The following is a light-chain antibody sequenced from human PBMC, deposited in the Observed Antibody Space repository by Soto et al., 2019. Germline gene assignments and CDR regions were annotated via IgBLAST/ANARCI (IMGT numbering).Light chain of an antibody. CDR2: DVS. Sequence: QSVLTQPASVSGSPGQSITISCTGTSSDVGGYDYVSWYQQYPGDAPQLIIYDVSNRPSGVSHRFSGSKSGNTASLTISGLQAEDEADYYCSSYTTGSTRIFGGGTKLTVL. V-gene: IGLV2-14*03. CDR1: SSDVGGYDY. J-gene: IGLJ2*01. CDR3: SSYTTGSTRI.